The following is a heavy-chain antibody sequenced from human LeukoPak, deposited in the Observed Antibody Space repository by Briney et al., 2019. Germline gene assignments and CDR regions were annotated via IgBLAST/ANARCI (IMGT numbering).Heavy chain of an antibody. Sequence: AASVKVSCKASGYSFTGYYMHWVRQAPGQGLEWMGWINPNSGGTNYAQKFQGRVTMTRDTSISTAYMELSRLRSDDTAVYYCARLLGYCSSTSCYPDGWFDPWGQGTLVTVSS. D-gene: IGHD2-2*01. CDR1: GYSFTGYY. CDR3: ARLLGYCSSTSCYPDGWFDP. J-gene: IGHJ5*02. V-gene: IGHV1-2*02. CDR2: INPNSGGT.